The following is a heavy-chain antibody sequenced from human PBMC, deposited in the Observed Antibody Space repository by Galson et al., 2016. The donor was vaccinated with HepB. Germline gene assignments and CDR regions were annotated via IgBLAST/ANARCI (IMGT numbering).Heavy chain of an antibody. CDR2: INAGNGNT. V-gene: IGHV1-3*01. CDR1: GYTFTSYA. D-gene: IGHD3-16*02. Sequence: SVKVSCKASGYTFTSYAMHWVRQAPGQRLEWMGWINAGNGNTKYSQKFQGRVTITRDTSASTAYMELSSLRSEDTAVYYYARTSSPNYDYVWGSYRPTWFDPWGQGTLVTVSS. CDR3: ARTSSPNYDYVWGSYRPTWFDP. J-gene: IGHJ5*02.